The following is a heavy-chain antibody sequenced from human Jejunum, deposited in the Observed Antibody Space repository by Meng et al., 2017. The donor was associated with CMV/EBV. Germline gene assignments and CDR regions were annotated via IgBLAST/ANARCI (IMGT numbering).Heavy chain of an antibody. CDR2: IYYSGST. J-gene: IGHJ1*01. V-gene: IGHV4-39*07. D-gene: IGHD3-10*01. CDR1: CGSLSSRRYY. Sequence: GARPGRGEPSGALSLTLTVSCGSLSSRRYYWGWIRQPPGKGLEWIGSIYYSGSTYYNPSLKSRVTISVDTSKNQFFLKLSSVTAADTAVYHCLRGSGGSVWGQGTLVTVSS. CDR3: LRGSGGSV.